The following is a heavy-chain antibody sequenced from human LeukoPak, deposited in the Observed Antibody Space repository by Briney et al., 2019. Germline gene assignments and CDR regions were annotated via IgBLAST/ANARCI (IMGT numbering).Heavy chain of an antibody. D-gene: IGHD5-18*01. CDR1: GFSFSSYG. CDR3: ASGRNSYGYYFDY. V-gene: IGHV3-30*02. J-gene: IGHJ4*02. CDR2: IRYDGSNK. Sequence: GGSLRLSCAASGFSFSSYGMHWVRQAPGKGLGWVAFIRYDGSNKYYADSVKGRFTISRDNSKNTLYLQMNSLRAEDTAVYYCASGRNSYGYYFDYWGQGTLVTVSS.